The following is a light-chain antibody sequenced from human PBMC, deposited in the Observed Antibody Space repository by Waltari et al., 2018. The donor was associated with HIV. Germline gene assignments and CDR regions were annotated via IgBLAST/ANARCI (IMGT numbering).Light chain of an antibody. J-gene: IGLJ3*02. CDR2: EVS. Sequence: QSALTQPPSASGSPGQSVTISCTGTSSDVGGYNYVSWYQQHPGKAPKLMIYEVSKRPSGCPDRFSGSKSGNTASLTVSGLQAEDEADYYCSSYAGSNNFWVFGGGTKLTVL. CDR3: SSYAGSNNFWV. CDR1: SSDVGGYNY. V-gene: IGLV2-8*01.